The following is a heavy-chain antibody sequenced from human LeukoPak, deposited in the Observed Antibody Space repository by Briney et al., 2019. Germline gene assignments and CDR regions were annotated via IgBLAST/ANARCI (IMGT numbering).Heavy chain of an antibody. CDR3: PNGGSIAVATPLDY. D-gene: IGHD6-19*01. CDR1: GFTFSSYA. J-gene: IGHJ4*02. V-gene: IGHV3-23*01. Sequence: GGSLRLTCAASGFTFSSYAMRWVRQAPGKGLEWVSGITGSGGSTYYADSVKGRFTISRDNSKNTLYLQMNSLRAEDTAVYYCPNGGSIAVATPLDYWGQGTLVTVSS. CDR2: ITGSGGST.